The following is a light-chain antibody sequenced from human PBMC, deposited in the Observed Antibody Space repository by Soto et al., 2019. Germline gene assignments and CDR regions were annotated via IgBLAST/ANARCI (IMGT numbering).Light chain of an antibody. CDR3: LRYNAFSQT. Sequence: DIQMTQSPSTLSASVGDRVTITCRASQSMNDWLAWYQQKPGKAPKVLIYDASSLQSGVPSRFSGSGSGTEFTLTIDSLQLDDVASYYCLRYNAFSQTFGQGTNVDVK. J-gene: IGKJ1*01. CDR1: QSMNDW. CDR2: DAS. V-gene: IGKV1-5*01.